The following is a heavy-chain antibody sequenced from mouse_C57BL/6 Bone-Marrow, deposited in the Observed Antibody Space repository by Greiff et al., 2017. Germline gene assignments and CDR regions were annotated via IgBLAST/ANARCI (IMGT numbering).Heavy chain of an antibody. Sequence: VQGVESGAELVRPGASVTLSCKASGYTFTDYEMHWVKQTPVHGLEWIGAIDPETGGTAYNQKFKGKAILTADKSSSTAYMELRSLTSEDSAVYYCTRFYYWGQGTSVTVSS. CDR2: IDPETGGT. CDR1: GYTFTDYE. V-gene: IGHV1-15*01. CDR3: TRFYY. J-gene: IGHJ4*01.